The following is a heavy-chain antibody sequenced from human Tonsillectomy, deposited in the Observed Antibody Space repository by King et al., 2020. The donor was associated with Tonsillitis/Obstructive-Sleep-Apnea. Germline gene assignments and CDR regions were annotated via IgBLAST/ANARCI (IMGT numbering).Heavy chain of an antibody. D-gene: IGHD3-3*01. Sequence: VQLVESGGGVVQPGGSLRLSCAASGFTFDDYAMHWVRQAPGKGLEWVSLISGDGGSTYYADSVKGRFTISRDNSKNSLYLQMNSLRTEDTALYYCAKSTHLYDFWSGYPIYYYYYMDVWGKGPTVTVSS. J-gene: IGHJ6*03. CDR2: ISGDGGST. CDR3: AKSTHLYDFWSGYPIYYYYYMDV. V-gene: IGHV3-43*02. CDR1: GFTFDDYA.